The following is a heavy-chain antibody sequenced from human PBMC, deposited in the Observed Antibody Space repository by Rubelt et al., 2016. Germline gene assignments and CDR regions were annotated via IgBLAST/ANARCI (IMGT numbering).Heavy chain of an antibody. D-gene: IGHD4-11*01. J-gene: IGHJ6*02. Sequence: EVQLVESGGGLVQPGGSLRLSCAASGLTFSDYSMNWVRQAPGRGLEWISYISSSSSSIYYADSVKGRFTISRDNAKNSLYLQLNSLRAGDTAVYYCARKEGPTDHYYYGMDVWGRGTTVTVSS. CDR3: ARKEGPTDHYYYGMDV. CDR2: ISSSSSSI. V-gene: IGHV3-48*04. CDR1: GLTFSDYS.